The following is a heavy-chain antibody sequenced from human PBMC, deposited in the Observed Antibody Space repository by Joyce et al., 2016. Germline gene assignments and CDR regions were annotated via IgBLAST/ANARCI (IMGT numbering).Heavy chain of an antibody. J-gene: IGHJ3*01. Sequence: EVQLVESGGGLIKPGGSLRLSCAASGFTVSRNYMSWVRQAPGKGLAWVSVMYSDGTTYYADSVQGPFTISRDISKNTLNLQMNSLRAEDTAVYYCARRMYFYDGTGNYADAFTVWGQGTMVTVSS. CDR1: GFTVSRNY. CDR3: ARRMYFYDGTGNYADAFTV. CDR2: MYSDGTT. D-gene: IGHD3-22*01. V-gene: IGHV3-53*01.